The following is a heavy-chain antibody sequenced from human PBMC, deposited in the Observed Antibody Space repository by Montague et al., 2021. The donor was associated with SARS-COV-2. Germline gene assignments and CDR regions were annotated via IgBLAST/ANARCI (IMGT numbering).Heavy chain of an antibody. J-gene: IGHJ6*02. Sequence: SETLSLTCTVSGGSISSYYWSWIRQPAGKGLEWIGRIYTSGSTNYNPFLKSRVTMSVDTSKNQFSLKLSSVTAADTAVYYCAREAWFGDKTSASEYYGMDVWGQGTTVTVSS. CDR3: AREAWFGDKTSASEYYGMDV. CDR1: GGSISSYY. D-gene: IGHD3-10*01. CDR2: IYTSGST. V-gene: IGHV4-4*07.